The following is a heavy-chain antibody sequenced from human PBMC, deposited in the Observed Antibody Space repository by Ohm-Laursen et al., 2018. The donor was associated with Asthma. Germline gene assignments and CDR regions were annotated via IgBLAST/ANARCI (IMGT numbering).Heavy chain of an antibody. J-gene: IGHJ5*02. V-gene: IGHV3-21*01. Sequence: SLRLSCAASGFTFSSYSMNWVRQAPGKGLEWVSSISSSSSYIYYADSVKGRFTISRDNAKNSLYLQMNSLRAEDTAVYYCARDPSVPLAIGHLWNWFDPWGQGTRVTVSS. CDR2: ISSSSSYI. CDR3: ARDPSVPLAIGHLWNWFDP. CDR1: GFTFSSYS. D-gene: IGHD2-2*01.